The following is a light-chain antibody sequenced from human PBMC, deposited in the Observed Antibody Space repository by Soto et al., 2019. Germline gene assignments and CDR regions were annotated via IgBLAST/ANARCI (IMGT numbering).Light chain of an antibody. CDR2: GAS. J-gene: IGKJ1*01. V-gene: IGKV3-20*01. Sequence: EIVMAQSPAPLSVFPGERATLSCRASQSVSNYLAWYQQKPGQAPRLLFYGASNRATAIPDRFSGSGFGTDFTLTITRLEPEDFAVYYCQQYGDSPQTFGPGTKVDIK. CDR1: QSVSNY. CDR3: QQYGDSPQT.